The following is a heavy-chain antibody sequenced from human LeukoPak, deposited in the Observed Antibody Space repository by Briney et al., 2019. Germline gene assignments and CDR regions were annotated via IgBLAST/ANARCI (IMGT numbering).Heavy chain of an antibody. CDR1: GGSFSGYY. Sequence: SETLSLTCAVYGGSFSGYYWSWIRQPPGKGLEWIGEINHSGSTNYNPSLKSRVTISVDTSKNQLSLKLSSVTAADTAVYYCARHTWFGDDVWGKGTTVTISS. D-gene: IGHD3-10*01. CDR2: INHSGST. J-gene: IGHJ6*04. V-gene: IGHV4-34*01. CDR3: ARHTWFGDDV.